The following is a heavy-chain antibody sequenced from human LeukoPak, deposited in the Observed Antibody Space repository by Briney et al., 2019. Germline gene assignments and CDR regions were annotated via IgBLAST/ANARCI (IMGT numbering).Heavy chain of an antibody. CDR1: GFTFGSYG. D-gene: IGHD3-10*01. CDR3: AGDGITMVRGVSFYYGMDV. Sequence: GGSLRLSCAASGFTFGSYGMHWVRQAPGKGLEWVAVIWYDGSNKYYADSVKGRFTISRDNSKNTLYPQMNSLRAEDTAVYYCAGDGITMVRGVSFYYGMDVWGKGTTVTVSS. J-gene: IGHJ6*04. V-gene: IGHV3-33*01. CDR2: IWYDGSNK.